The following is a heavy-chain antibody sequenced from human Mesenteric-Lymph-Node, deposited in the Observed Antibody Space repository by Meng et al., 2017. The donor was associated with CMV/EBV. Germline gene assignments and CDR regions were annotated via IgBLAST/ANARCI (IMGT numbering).Heavy chain of an antibody. Sequence: GESLKISCAASGFTFSNYGMNWVRQAPGKGLEWVAFIRYAGRTKNYADSVKGRFTIPRDNSQNTLYLQMNSLRAEDTAVYFCARVTPHPGLGLNWGQGTLVTVSS. CDR1: GFTFSNYG. CDR3: ARVTPHPGLGLN. V-gene: IGHV3-30*02. D-gene: IGHD6-19*01. J-gene: IGHJ4*02. CDR2: IRYAGRTK.